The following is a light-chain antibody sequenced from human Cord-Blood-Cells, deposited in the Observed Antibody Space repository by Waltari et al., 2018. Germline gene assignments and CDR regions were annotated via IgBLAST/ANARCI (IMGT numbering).Light chain of an antibody. CDR3: QAWDSSTVV. CDR2: QDS. J-gene: IGLJ2*01. V-gene: IGLV3-1*01. Sequence: SYELTQPPSVSVSQGQTASITCSGDKLGDKYACWYQQKPGQSPVLVIYQDSKRPSGIPERFSGSNSGNTVTLTISGTQAMDEAVYYCQAWDSSTVVFGGGTKLTVL. CDR1: KLGDKY.